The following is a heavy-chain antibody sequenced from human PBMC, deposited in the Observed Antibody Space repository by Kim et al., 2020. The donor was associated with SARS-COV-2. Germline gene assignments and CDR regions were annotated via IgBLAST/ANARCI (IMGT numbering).Heavy chain of an antibody. D-gene: IGHD5-18*01. V-gene: IGHV3-30*03. CDR3: AASGYSYGLEFDY. CDR1: GFTFSSYG. CDR2: ISYDGSNK. J-gene: IGHJ4*02. Sequence: GGSLRLSCAASGFTFSSYGMHWVRQAPGKGLEWVAVISYDGSNKYYADSVKGRFTISRDNSKNTLYLQMNSLRAEDTAVYYCAASGYSYGLEFDYWGQGTLVTVSS.